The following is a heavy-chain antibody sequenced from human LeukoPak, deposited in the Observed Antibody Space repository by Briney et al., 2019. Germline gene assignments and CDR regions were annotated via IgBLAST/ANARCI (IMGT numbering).Heavy chain of an antibody. CDR3: AREGSIAAAGTNWFDP. V-gene: IGHV3-30-3*01. D-gene: IGHD6-13*01. CDR2: ISYDGSNK. CDR1: GFTISSYA. J-gene: IGHJ5*02. Sequence: PGRSLRLSCAASGFTISSYAMHWVRQAPGKGLEWVAVISYDGSNKYYADSVKGRFTISRDNSKNTLYLQMNSLRAEDTAVYYCAREGSIAAAGTNWFDPWGQGTLVTVSS.